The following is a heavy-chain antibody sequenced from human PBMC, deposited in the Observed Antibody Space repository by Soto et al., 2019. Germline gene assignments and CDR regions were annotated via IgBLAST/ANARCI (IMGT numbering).Heavy chain of an antibody. J-gene: IGHJ1*01. CDR1: GFIFRNYW. Sequence: LRLSCAASGFIFRNYWMSWVRQAPGKGLEWVAHIKDDGSDIHYVDSVKDRFTISRDNAKSSLILQMNSLRTEDTAVYYCATTLTTSAEYFQHWGRGTPVTVSS. V-gene: IGHV3-7*01. CDR2: IKDDGSDI. CDR3: ATTLTTSAEYFQH. D-gene: IGHD3-16*01.